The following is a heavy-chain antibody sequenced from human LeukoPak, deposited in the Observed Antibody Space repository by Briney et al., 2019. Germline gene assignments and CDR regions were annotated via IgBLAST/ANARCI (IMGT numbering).Heavy chain of an antibody. V-gene: IGHV3-23*01. J-gene: IGHJ4*02. CDR2: ISGNGGST. CDR3: ARDPRGDYYDSSGYYPNSDY. Sequence: GGSLRLSCAASGFTFSTYAMSWVRQAPGKGLEWVSAISGNGGSTYYADSVKGRFTISRDNSRNTLYLQVNSLRAEDTAVYYCARDPRGDYYDSSGYYPNSDYWGQGTPVTVSS. D-gene: IGHD3-22*01. CDR1: GFTFSTYA.